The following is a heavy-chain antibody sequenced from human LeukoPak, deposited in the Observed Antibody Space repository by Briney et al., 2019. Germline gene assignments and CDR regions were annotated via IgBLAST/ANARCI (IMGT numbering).Heavy chain of an antibody. Sequence: PSETLSLTCTVSGGSISSYYWSWIRQPPGKGLECIGYIYYSGSTNYNPSLKSRVNISVDTSKDQFSLKLCSVTAAETAVYYCGSDYYDFWSGSPRGYYDMGVRGKGATVTVSS. CDR3: GSDYYDFWSGSPRGYYDMGV. V-gene: IGHV4-59*01. J-gene: IGHJ6*03. D-gene: IGHD3-3*01. CDR1: GGSISSYY. CDR2: IYYSGST.